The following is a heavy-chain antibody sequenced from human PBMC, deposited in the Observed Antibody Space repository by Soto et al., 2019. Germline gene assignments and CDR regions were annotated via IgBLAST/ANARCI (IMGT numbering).Heavy chain of an antibody. CDR3: ARAHSSSWYYFDY. CDR2: INPNSGGT. D-gene: IGHD6-13*01. CDR1: GYTFTGYY. J-gene: IGHJ4*02. V-gene: IGHV1-2*04. Sequence: ASVKVSCKASGYTFTGYYMHWVRPAPGQGLEWMGWINPNSGGTNYAQKFQGWVTMTRDTTISTAYMEMSRLRADDTDVYYCARAHSSSWYYFDYWGQGTLVTVSS.